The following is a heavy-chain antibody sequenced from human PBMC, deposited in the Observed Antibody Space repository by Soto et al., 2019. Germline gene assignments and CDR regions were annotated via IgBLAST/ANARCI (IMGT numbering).Heavy chain of an antibody. D-gene: IGHD3-9*01. J-gene: IGHJ4*02. CDR3: ARLEGLATISYYFDF. Sequence: QLQLQESGPGLVKPSETLSLTCSVSDDSINSDKYYWGWIRQPLGKVLEWIGSIYYRGNAYYNPSLQTRVTISLDKSRSQFSLKLNSVTAADSAVYFCARLEGLATISYYFDFWGPGALVTVSS. V-gene: IGHV4-39*01. CDR2: IYYRGNA. CDR1: DDSINSDKYY.